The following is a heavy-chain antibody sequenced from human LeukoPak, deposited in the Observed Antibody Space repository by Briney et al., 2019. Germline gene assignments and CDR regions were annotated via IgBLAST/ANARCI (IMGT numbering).Heavy chain of an antibody. CDR3: AKHSAKSGICCKLDD. CDR1: GYSFTSYW. J-gene: IGHJ4*02. Sequence: GESLKISCKASGYSFTSYWVGWVRQMPGKGLEWMGIIYPRDSDTRYNPSFQGQVTISVDKSTSTAYLQWSSLKASDTGMYYCAKHSAKSGICCKLDDGARETVVTVP. D-gene: IGHD2-8*02. CDR2: IYPRDSDT. V-gene: IGHV5-51*01.